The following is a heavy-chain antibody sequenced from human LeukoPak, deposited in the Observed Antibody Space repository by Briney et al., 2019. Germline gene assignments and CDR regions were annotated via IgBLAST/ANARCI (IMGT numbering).Heavy chain of an antibody. J-gene: IGHJ4*02. CDR2: IYYSGST. Sequence: SETLSLTCTVSGGSISSYCWSWIRQPPGKGLEWIGYIYYSGSTNYNPSLKSRVTISVDTSKNQFSLKLSSVTAADTAVYYCARDGADTAMAFDYWGQGTLVTVSS. CDR3: ARDGADTAMAFDY. V-gene: IGHV4-59*01. CDR1: GGSISSYC. D-gene: IGHD5-18*01.